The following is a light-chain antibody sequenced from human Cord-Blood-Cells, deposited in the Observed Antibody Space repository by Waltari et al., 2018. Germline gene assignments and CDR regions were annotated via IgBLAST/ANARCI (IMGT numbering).Light chain of an antibody. J-gene: IGLJ2*01. Sequence: QYALTQPASVSGSPGQSITISCTGTSSDVGSYNLVSWYQQHPGKAPKLMIYEGSKRPSGVSNRFSGSKSGNTDSLTISGLQAEDEADYYCCSYAGSSNVVFGGGTKLTVL. V-gene: IGLV2-23*01. CDR2: EGS. CDR3: CSYAGSSNVV. CDR1: SSDVGSYNL.